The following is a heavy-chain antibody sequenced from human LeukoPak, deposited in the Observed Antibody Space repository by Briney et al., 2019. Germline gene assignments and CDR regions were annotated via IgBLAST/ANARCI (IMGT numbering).Heavy chain of an antibody. CDR2: ISPSSGRT. CDR3: ARGGLPARSWFDP. J-gene: IGHJ5*02. V-gene: IGHV1-46*01. Sequence: ASVKVSCKASGYTFTSYYMNWVRQAPGQGLGWMGIISPSSGRTTYAQKFQGRVTMTRDTSTSTVYMELTSLRSEDTAVFCCARGGLPARSWFDPWGQGTLVTVSS. D-gene: IGHD3/OR15-3a*01. CDR1: GYTFTSYY.